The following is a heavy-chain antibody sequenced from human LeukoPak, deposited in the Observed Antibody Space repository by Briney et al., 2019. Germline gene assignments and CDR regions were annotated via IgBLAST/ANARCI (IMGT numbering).Heavy chain of an antibody. D-gene: IGHD3-22*01. Sequence: SKTLSLTCTVSGGSISSGSYYWSWIRQPAGKGLEWIGRIYTSGSTNYNPSLKSRVTISVDTSKNQFSLKLSSVTAADTAVYYCARVVFYDSSGYRYYYYMDVWGKGTTVTVSS. J-gene: IGHJ6*03. CDR3: ARVVFYDSSGYRYYYYMDV. CDR1: GGSISSGSYY. CDR2: IYTSGST. V-gene: IGHV4-61*02.